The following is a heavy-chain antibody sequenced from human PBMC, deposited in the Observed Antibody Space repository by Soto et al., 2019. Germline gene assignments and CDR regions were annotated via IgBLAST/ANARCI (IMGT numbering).Heavy chain of an antibody. V-gene: IGHV3-21*01. D-gene: IGHD6-19*01. CDR2: ISSSSSYI. CDR1: GFTFSSYS. J-gene: IGHJ2*01. Sequence: EVQLVESGGGLVKPGGSLRLSCAASGFTFSSYSMNWVRQAPGKGLEWVSSISSSSSYIYYADSVKGRFTISRDNAKNSLYLQMNSLRAEDRAVYYCARDKGGVAVAGVYWYFGLWGRGTLVTVAS. CDR3: ARDKGGVAVAGVYWYFGL.